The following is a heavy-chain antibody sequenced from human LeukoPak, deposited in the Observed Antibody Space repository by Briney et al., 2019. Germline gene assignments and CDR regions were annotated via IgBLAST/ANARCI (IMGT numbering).Heavy chain of an antibody. J-gene: IGHJ4*02. CDR2: INPSGGST. D-gene: IGHD5-18*01. V-gene: IGHV1-46*01. CDR1: GYTFTSYY. Sequence: GASVKVSCKASGYTFTSYYMHWVRQAPGQGLEWMGIINPSGGSTSYAQKFQGRVTMTRDVSTSTVYMELSSLRSEDTAVYYCARDLSLGDTAVGFDYWGQGTLVTVSS. CDR3: ARDLSLGDTAVGFDY.